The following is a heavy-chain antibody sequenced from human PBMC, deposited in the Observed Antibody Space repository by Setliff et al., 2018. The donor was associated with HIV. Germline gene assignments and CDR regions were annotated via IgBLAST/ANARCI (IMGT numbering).Heavy chain of an antibody. J-gene: IGHJ2*01. V-gene: IGHV4-39*01. CDR2: VLYTRST. Sequence: SETLSLTCSVSGGSIDSSDYCWGWLRQPPGTGLEGLGTVLYTRSTFYNPSIESRVTISVETSKNQCSPKLRSLTATDTTVYYCARLILGELSLFGPYWDLDLWGRGTLVTVSS. D-gene: IGHD3-16*02. CDR1: GGSIDSSDYC. CDR3: ARLILGELSLFGPYWDLDL.